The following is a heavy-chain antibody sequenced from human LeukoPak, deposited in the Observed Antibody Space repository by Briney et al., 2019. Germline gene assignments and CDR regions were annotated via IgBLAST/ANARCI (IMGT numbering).Heavy chain of an antibody. J-gene: IGHJ4*02. CDR3: ARIAEQHLQYYFDY. CDR2: ISAYDGNT. CDR1: GYFFSSYG. D-gene: IGHD6-13*01. V-gene: IGHV1-18*01. Sequence: GASVKVYCKASGYFFSSYGFSWVRQAPGQGLEWMGWISAYDGNTNYAQKIQGRVTMATDTSTSTAYMELRSLRSDDSAVYFCARIAEQHLQYYFDYWGQGTLVTVSS.